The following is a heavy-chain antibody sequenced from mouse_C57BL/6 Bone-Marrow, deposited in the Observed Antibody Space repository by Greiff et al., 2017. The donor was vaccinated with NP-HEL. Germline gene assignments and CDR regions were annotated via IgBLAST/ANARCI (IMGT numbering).Heavy chain of an antibody. J-gene: IGHJ4*01. CDR2: IDPNSGGT. CDR1: GYTFTSYW. CDR3: AGGVYDYDGDYAMDY. D-gene: IGHD2-4*01. V-gene: IGHV1-72*01. Sequence: QVQLQQPGAELVKPGASVKLSCKASGYTFTSYWMHWVKQRPGRGLEWIGRIDPNSGGTKYNEKFKSKATLTVDKPSSTAYMQLSSLTSEASAFDYCAGGVYDYDGDYAMDYWGQGTSVTVSS.